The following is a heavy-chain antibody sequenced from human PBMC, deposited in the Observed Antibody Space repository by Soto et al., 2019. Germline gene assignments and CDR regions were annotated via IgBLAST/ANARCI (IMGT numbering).Heavy chain of an antibody. V-gene: IGHV3-30*18. Sequence: SFNRYSMHCLRPAPDKGLEWVAVTSYDGSNKYYSDSVKGRFSISSDNSKNTLYRQMNSLRSYDTTVYHSAKAPGGIAAPWFDPWGQGTLGTVSS. J-gene: IGHJ5*02. CDR2: TSYDGSNK. CDR1: SFNRYS. CDR3: AKAPGGIAAPWFDP. D-gene: IGHD6-13*01.